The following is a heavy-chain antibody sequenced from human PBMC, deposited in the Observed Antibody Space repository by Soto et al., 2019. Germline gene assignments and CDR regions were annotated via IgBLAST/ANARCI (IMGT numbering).Heavy chain of an antibody. CDR3: ERQPSAYGLGSYYNSYYYYYGMDV. CDR1: GGSFSGYY. V-gene: IGHV4-34*01. D-gene: IGHD3-10*01. J-gene: IGHJ6*02. Sequence: SETLSLTCAVYGGSFSGYYWSWIRQPPWKGLEWIGEINHSGSTNYNPSLKSRVTISVDTSKNQFSLKLSSVTAADTAVYYCERQPSAYGLGSYYNSYYYYYGMDVWGQGTTVTVSS. CDR2: INHSGST.